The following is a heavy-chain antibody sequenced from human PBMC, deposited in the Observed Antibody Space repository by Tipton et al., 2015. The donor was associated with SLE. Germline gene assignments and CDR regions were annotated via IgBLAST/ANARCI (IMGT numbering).Heavy chain of an antibody. Sequence: TLSLTCAVSGGSIISGVNSWSWIRQPPGKGLEWIGYIYHTGSAYYNPSLKSRITISVDKSKTQFSLELRSVTAADTAVYFCARGLPSYYYYGLDVWGQGTTVTVSS. V-gene: IGHV4-30-2*01. CDR2: IYHTGSA. J-gene: IGHJ6*02. CDR3: ARGLPSYYYYGLDV. CDR1: GGSIISGVNS.